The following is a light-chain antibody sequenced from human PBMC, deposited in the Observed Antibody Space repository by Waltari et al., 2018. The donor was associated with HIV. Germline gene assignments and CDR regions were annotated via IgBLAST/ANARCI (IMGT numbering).Light chain of an antibody. Sequence: SYVPTQPPSVSVAPGKTATMTCGGNKIGCKSVHWYQQRPGQAPVLVISYDSDRPSGIPERFSGSNSGNTATLTISRVEGGDEATYSCQVWEINSDHPWVFGGGTKLTVL. CDR3: QVWEINSDHPWV. J-gene: IGLJ3*02. V-gene: IGLV3-21*01. CDR1: KIGCKS. CDR2: YDS.